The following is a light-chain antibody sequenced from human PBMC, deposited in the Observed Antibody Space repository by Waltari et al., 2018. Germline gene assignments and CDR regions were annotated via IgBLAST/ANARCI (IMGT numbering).Light chain of an antibody. J-gene: IGLJ2*01. V-gene: IGLV1-47*01. CDR3: AAWDDSLSSHVL. Sequence: QSVLTQPPSASGTPGQRVTISCSGSSSNIGSNYVYWYQQLPGTAPKFLIYRDEQRPLGVPDRFSGSKSGTSASLAISGLRSEDEADYYCAAWDDSLSSHVLIGGGTRLTVL. CDR2: RDE. CDR1: SSNIGSNY.